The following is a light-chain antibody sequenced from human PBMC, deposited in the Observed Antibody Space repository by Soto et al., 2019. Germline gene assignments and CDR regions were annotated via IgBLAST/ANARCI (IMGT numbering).Light chain of an antibody. CDR3: QQDHSYPFT. J-gene: IGKJ4*01. CDR1: QGITDD. CDR2: AAS. V-gene: IGKV1-6*02. Sequence: AIQMTQSPSSLSASVGDRVTITCRASQGITDDLNWYQQKPGKAPKLLIYAASSSQTGVPPRFSGSGSGTDFILTISSLQPEDCATYYCQQDHSYPFTFGGGTKVEIK.